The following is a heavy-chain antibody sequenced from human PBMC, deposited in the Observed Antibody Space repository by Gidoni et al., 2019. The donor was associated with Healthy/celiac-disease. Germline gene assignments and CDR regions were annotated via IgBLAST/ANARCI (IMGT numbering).Heavy chain of an antibody. V-gene: IGHV3-23*01. CDR2: ISGSGGST. D-gene: IGHD6-19*01. J-gene: IGHJ6*02. Sequence: EVQLLESGGGLVQHGGSLRLSCAASGFTFSSYAMSWVRQAPGKGREWVSAISGSGGSTYYADSVKGRFTISRDNSKNTLYLQMNSLRAEDTAVYYCAKKYSSGWYPNYYYYYGMDVWGQGTTVTVSS. CDR1: GFTFSSYA. CDR3: AKKYSSGWYPNYYYYYGMDV.